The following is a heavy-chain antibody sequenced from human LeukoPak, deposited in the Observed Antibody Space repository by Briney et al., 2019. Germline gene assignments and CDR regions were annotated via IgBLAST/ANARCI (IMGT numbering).Heavy chain of an antibody. V-gene: IGHV3-23*01. CDR2: ISGSGGST. CDR3: ANLDCGSGSYNTLGQYYFDY. J-gene: IGHJ4*02. CDR1: GFTFSSYA. D-gene: IGHD3-10*01. Sequence: GGSLRLSCAASGFTFSSYAMSWVRQAPGKGLEWVSAISGSGGSTYYADSVKGRFTISRDNSKNTLYLQMNSLRAEDTAVYYCANLDCGSGSYNTLGQYYFDYWGQGTLVTVSS.